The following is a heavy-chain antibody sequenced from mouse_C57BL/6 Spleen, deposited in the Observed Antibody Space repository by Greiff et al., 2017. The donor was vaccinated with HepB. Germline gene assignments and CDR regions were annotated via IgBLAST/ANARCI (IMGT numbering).Heavy chain of an antibody. CDR3: ARKGDSSGYYFDY. Sequence: QLQQPGAELVRPGSSVKLSCKASGYTFTSYWMHWVKQRPIQGLEWIGNIDPSDSETHYNQKFKDKATLTVDKSSSTAYMQLSSLTSEDSAVYYCARKGDSSGYYFDYWGQGTTLTVSS. CDR1: GYTFTSYW. CDR2: IDPSDSET. V-gene: IGHV1-52*01. J-gene: IGHJ2*01. D-gene: IGHD3-2*02.